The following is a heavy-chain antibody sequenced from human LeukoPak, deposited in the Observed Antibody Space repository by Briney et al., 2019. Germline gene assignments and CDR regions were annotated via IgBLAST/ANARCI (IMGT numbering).Heavy chain of an antibody. V-gene: IGHV3-23*01. CDR1: GFTFSSYA. Sequence: GGSLRLSCAASGFTFSSYAMSWVRQAPGKGLEWGSAISGSGGSTYYADSVKGRFTISRDNSKNTLYLQMNSLRAEDTAVYYCAKGIAVAGTTNFDYWGQGTLVTVSS. J-gene: IGHJ4*02. CDR3: AKGIAVAGTTNFDY. D-gene: IGHD6-19*01. CDR2: ISGSGGST.